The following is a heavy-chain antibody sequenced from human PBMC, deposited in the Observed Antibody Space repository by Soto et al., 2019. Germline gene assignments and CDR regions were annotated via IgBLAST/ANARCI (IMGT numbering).Heavy chain of an antibody. CDR3: AKDSPMVRGVMSYGMDV. CDR1: GFTFSRYP. CDR2: ISGSGGST. D-gene: IGHD3-10*01. Sequence: GGSLRLSCAASGFTFSRYPMSWVRQAPGKRLEWVSAISGSGGSTYYADSVKGRFTISRDNSKNTLYLQMNSLRAEDTAVYYCAKDSPMVRGVMSYGMDVWGQGTTVPVSS. V-gene: IGHV3-23*01. J-gene: IGHJ6*02.